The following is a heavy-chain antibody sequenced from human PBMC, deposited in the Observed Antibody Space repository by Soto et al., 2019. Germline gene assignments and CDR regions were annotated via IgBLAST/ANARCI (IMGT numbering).Heavy chain of an antibody. CDR3: ARQVYAYASGQFDS. D-gene: IGHD3-16*01. V-gene: IGHV3-74*01. J-gene: IGHJ4*02. Sequence: EVQLVESGGGLVQPGGSLRLSCVASGFSFSSHWMHWVRQAPGKGLVWVSRMNSDGSSVAYADSVKGRFTISRDTSKNTLLLQMNSLRAEDTAVYYCARQVYAYASGQFDSWGQGTLVTVSS. CDR2: MNSDGSSV. CDR1: GFSFSSHW.